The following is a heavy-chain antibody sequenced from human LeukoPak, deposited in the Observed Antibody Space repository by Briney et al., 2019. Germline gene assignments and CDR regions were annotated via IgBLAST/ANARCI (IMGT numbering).Heavy chain of an antibody. D-gene: IGHD6-6*01. CDR3: ARLLQGFPRPIDY. CDR2: IYYSGST. CDR1: GGSISSSSYY. V-gene: IGHV4-39*01. J-gene: IGHJ4*02. Sequence: SETLSLTCTVSGGSISSSSYYWGWIGQPPGKGLEWIGSIYYSGSTYYNPSRKSRVTISVDTSKNQFSLKLSSVTAADTAVYYCARLLQGFPRPIDYWGQGTLVTVSS.